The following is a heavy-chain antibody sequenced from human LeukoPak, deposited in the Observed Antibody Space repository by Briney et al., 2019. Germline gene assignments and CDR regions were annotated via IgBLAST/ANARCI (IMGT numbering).Heavy chain of an antibody. CDR2: IYYSGST. CDR1: GGSISSYY. D-gene: IGHD5-18*01. Sequence: PSETLSLTCTVSGGSISSYYWSWIRQPPGKGLEWIGYIYYSGSTNYNPSLKSRVTISVDTSKNQFSLKLSSVTAADTAVYYCARGCRYSHGPQNKQNWFDPWGQGTLVTVSS. CDR3: ARGCRYSHGPQNKQNWFDP. V-gene: IGHV4-59*12. J-gene: IGHJ5*02.